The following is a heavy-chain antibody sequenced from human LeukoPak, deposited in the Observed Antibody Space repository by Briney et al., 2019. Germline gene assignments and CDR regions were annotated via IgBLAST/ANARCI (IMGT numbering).Heavy chain of an antibody. J-gene: IGHJ4*02. CDR2: ISGSGGST. CDR1: GFTFSSYG. Sequence: GGSLRLSCAASGFTFSSYGMSWVRQAPGKGLEWVSAISGSGGSTYYADSVKGRFTISRDNSKNTLYLQMNSLRAEDTAVYYCAKGGRMVYANFDYWGQGTLVTVSS. D-gene: IGHD2-8*01. V-gene: IGHV3-23*01. CDR3: AKGGRMVYANFDY.